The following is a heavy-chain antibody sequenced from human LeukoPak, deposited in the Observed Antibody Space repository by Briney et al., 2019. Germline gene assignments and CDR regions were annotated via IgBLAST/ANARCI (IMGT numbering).Heavy chain of an antibody. CDR2: VYASGYS. CDR1: GGSFSDYH. J-gene: IGHJ4*02. CDR3: ARDGLYRNGYSYFDY. Sequence: SETLSLTCTVSGGSFSDYHWSWIRQPAGKRLEWIGSVYASGYSNYNPSLRSRVTMSLDTSKKQLSLRLSSVTAADTAVYYCARDGLYRNGYSYFDYWGQGTLVTVSP. D-gene: IGHD3-22*01. V-gene: IGHV4-4*07.